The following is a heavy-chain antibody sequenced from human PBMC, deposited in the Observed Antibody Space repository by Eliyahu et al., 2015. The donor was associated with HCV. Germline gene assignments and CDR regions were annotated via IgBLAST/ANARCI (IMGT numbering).Heavy chain of an antibody. CDR2: ISGSGVGT. J-gene: IGHJ4*02. Sequence: FFLSWVRQAPGKGLEWVSAISGSGVGTYYADSVKGRFTISRDNSKNTLYLQMNSLRAEDTAVYYCAKGLPESRYCSSTSCYYFDCWGQGTLVTVSS. CDR1: FF. D-gene: IGHD2-2*01. CDR3: AKGLPESRYCSSTSCYYFDC. V-gene: IGHV3-23*01.